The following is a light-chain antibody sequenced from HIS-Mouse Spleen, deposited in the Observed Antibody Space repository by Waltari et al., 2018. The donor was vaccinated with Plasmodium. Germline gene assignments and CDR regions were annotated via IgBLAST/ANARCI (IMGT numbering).Light chain of an antibody. J-gene: IGKJ3*01. CDR3: QQYNNWSFT. CDR1: QSGSSN. CDR2: GAS. V-gene: IGKV3-15*01. Sequence: EIVMTQSPATLSVSPGESATLSCRASQSGSSNLAWYQQKPGQAPRLLIYGASTRATGIPARFSGSGSGTEFTLTISSLQSEDFAVYYCQQYNNWSFTFGPGTKVDIK.